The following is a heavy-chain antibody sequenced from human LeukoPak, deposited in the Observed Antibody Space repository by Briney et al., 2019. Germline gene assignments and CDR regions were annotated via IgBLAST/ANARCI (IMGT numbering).Heavy chain of an antibody. Sequence: SETLSLTCTVSDGSISSYYWSWIRQPPGKGLEWIGYIYYSGSTNYNPSLKSRVTISVDTSKNQFSLKLSSVTAADTAVYYCARVAEKYGSGTLGYWGQGTLVTVSS. V-gene: IGHV4-59*01. D-gene: IGHD3-10*01. CDR3: ARVAEKYGSGTLGY. J-gene: IGHJ4*02. CDR1: DGSISSYY. CDR2: IYYSGST.